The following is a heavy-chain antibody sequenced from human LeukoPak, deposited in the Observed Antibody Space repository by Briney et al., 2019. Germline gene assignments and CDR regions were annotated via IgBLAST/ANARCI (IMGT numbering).Heavy chain of an antibody. J-gene: IGHJ4*02. Sequence: AGGSLRLSCAASGFTFSSYAMSWVRQAPGKGLEWVSAISGSGGSTYYADSVKGRFTISRDNSKNTLYLQMYSLRAEDTAVYYCAKRSSGYSSALYYFDYWGQGTLVTVSS. CDR2: ISGSGGST. CDR3: AKRSSGYSSALYYFDY. D-gene: IGHD6-19*01. V-gene: IGHV3-23*01. CDR1: GFTFSSYA.